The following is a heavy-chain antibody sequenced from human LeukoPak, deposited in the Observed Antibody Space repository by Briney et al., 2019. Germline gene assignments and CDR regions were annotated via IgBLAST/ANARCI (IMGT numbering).Heavy chain of an antibody. V-gene: IGHV3-23*01. J-gene: IGHJ4*01. CDR1: GFTFTDYA. D-gene: IGHD3-22*01. CDR2: TKGNGGST. CDR3: AKGSYYYDTSGYFDS. Sequence: GGSLRLSCAASGFTFTDYAMNWVRQAPGKGLEWVASTKGNGGSTNYTDSVKDRFTISRDNSKNTVYLQRHSLRADDTAVYYCAKGSYYYDTSGYFDSWGHGALVTVSS.